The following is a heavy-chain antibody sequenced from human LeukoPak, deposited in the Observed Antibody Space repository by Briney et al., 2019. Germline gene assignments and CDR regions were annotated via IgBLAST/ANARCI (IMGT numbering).Heavy chain of an antibody. J-gene: IGHJ5*02. CDR2: IYYSGST. Sequence: SETLSLTCTVSGGSISSGVYYWSWIRQHPGQGLEWIGYIYYSGSTYYNPSLKSRVTISVDTSKNQFSLKLSSVTAADTAVYYCARSFLEWLLSFDPWGQGTLVTVSS. D-gene: IGHD3-3*02. V-gene: IGHV4-31*03. CDR3: ARSFLEWLLSFDP. CDR1: GGSISSGVYY.